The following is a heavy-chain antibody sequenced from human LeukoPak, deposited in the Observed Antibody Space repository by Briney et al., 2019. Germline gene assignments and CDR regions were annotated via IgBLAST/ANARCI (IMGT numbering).Heavy chain of an antibody. CDR2: ISGSGGST. J-gene: IGHJ4*02. V-gene: IGHV3-23*01. CDR3: AKDQVPYYDSSGYDY. CDR1: GFTFSIYA. Sequence: PGGSLRLSCAASGFTFSIYAMSWVRQAPGKGLEWVSAISGSGGSTYYADSVKGRFTISRDNSKNTLYLQMNSLRAEDTAVYYCAKDQVPYYDSSGYDYWGQGTLVTVSS. D-gene: IGHD3-22*01.